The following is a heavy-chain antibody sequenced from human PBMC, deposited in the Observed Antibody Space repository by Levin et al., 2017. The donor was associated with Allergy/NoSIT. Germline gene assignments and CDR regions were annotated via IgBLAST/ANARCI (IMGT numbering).Heavy chain of an antibody. V-gene: IGHV4-59*08. CDR3: ARHREGAVALDY. J-gene: IGHJ4*02. CDR2: IYYSWST. Sequence: SQTLSLTCTVSGGSLSGYYWSWIRQPPGKGLEWIGYIYYSWSTNYNPSLKSRVTMAVDTSKNQFSLKLSSVTAADTAVYYCARHREGAVALDYWGQGTLVTVSS. CDR1: GGSLSGYY. D-gene: IGHD6-19*01.